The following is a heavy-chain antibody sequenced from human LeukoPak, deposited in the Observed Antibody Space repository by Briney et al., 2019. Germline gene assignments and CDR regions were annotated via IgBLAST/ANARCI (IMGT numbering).Heavy chain of an antibody. Sequence: GGSLRLSCAASGFTFSSYEMNWVRQAPGKGLEWVSYISSSSSTIYYADSVKGRFTISRDNAKNSLYLQMNSLNAEDTAVYYCARDVGYCSSTSCWNAYYYYYYMDVWGKGTTVTVSS. J-gene: IGHJ6*03. CDR1: GFTFSSYE. CDR2: ISSSSSTI. V-gene: IGHV3-48*03. D-gene: IGHD2-2*01. CDR3: ARDVGYCSSTSCWNAYYYYYYMDV.